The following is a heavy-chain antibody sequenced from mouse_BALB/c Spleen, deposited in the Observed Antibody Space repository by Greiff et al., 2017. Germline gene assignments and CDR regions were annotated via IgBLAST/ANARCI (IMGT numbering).Heavy chain of an antibody. CDR2: ISSGGST. Sequence: EVMLVESGGGLVKPGGSLKLSCAASGFTFSSYAMSWVRQTPEKRLEWVASISSGGSTYYPDSVKGRFTISRDNARNILYLQMSSLRSEDTAMYYCARISYGSSYGGFAYWGQGTLVTVSA. D-gene: IGHD1-1*01. CDR3: ARISYGSSYGGFAY. V-gene: IGHV5-6-5*01. J-gene: IGHJ3*01. CDR1: GFTFSSYA.